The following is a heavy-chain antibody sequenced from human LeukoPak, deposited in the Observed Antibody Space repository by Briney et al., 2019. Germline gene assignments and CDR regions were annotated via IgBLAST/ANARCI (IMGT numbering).Heavy chain of an antibody. CDR1: GGTFSSYA. CDR3: ARGPIQLWLLGPSEGTNWFDP. J-gene: IGHJ5*02. Sequence: ASVKVSCKASGGTFSSYAISWVRQAPGQGLEWMGRIIPIFGIANYAQKFQGRVTITADKSTSTAYMKLSSLRSEDTAVYYCARGPIQLWLLGPSEGTNWFDPWGQGTLVTVSS. V-gene: IGHV1-69*04. CDR2: IIPIFGIA. D-gene: IGHD5-18*01.